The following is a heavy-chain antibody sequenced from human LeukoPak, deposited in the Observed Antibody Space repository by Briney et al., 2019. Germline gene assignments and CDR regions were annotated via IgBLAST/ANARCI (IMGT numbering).Heavy chain of an antibody. V-gene: IGHV3-23*01. CDR1: GFTLSSYA. CDR3: ATSEYSSSSGH. CDR2: ISGSGGST. Sequence: GGSLRLSCAASGFTLSSYAMSWVRQAPGKGLEWVSAISGSGGSTYYADSVKGRFTISRDNSKNTLYLQMNSLRAEDTAVYYCATSEYSSSSGHWGQGTLVAVSS. J-gene: IGHJ4*02. D-gene: IGHD6-6*01.